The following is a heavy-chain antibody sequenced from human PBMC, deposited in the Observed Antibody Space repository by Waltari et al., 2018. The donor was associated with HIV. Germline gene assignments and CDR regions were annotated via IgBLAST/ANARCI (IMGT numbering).Heavy chain of an antibody. Sequence: QVQLQESGPGLVKPSQTLSVTCTVPGGSITSGSYSWTWIRQPAGKGLEWIGRVDISGSANYNPSLRSRVTMSLDTSKNQFSLKLSSVTAADTAVYYCARGLDILTGYYHWFSDLWGRGTLVTVSS. J-gene: IGHJ2*01. CDR1: GGSITSGSYS. D-gene: IGHD3-9*01. CDR3: ARGLDILTGYYHWFSDL. V-gene: IGHV4-61*02. CDR2: VDISGSA.